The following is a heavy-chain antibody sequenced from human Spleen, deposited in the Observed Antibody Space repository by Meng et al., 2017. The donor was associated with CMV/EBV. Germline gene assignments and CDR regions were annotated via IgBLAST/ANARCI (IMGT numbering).Heavy chain of an antibody. CDR1: GYTFTGYY. CDR2: INPNSGGT. Sequence: ASVKVSCKASGYTFTGYYMHWVRQAPGQGLEWMGWINPNSGGTNYAQKFQGRVTMTRDTSTSTVYMELSSLRSEDTAVYYCASEAPRLYDFWSSTSNYGMDVWGQGTTVTVSS. J-gene: IGHJ6*02. CDR3: ASEAPRLYDFWSSTSNYGMDV. D-gene: IGHD3-3*01. V-gene: IGHV1-2*02.